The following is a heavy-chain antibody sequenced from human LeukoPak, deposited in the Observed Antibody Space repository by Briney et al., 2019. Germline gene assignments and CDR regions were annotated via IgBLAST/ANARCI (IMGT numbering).Heavy chain of an antibody. V-gene: IGHV3-21*01. D-gene: IGHD1-26*01. CDR1: GFSFSSYN. CDR3: ARDPYSGAYGNTYYYYMDV. Sequence: GGSLRLSCEASGFSFSSYNMDWVRQTPGEGLEWISSITTSSTYTFYADSVKGRFTISRDNARNSLYLQMNSLTAEDTAVYYCARDPYSGAYGNTYYYYMDVWGKGTTVTISS. CDR2: ITTSSTYT. J-gene: IGHJ6*03.